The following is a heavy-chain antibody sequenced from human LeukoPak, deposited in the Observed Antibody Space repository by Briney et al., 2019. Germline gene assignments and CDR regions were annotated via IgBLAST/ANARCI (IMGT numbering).Heavy chain of an antibody. V-gene: IGHV3-23*01. J-gene: IGHJ4*02. CDR2: MSGNGGTT. Sequence: GGSLRLSCAASGFTFSSYAMSWVRQAPGKGLEWVSGMSGNGGTTYYADSVKGRFTISRDNSKNTLYLQMNNLRAEDTAVYYCAKRDYSDSSGYYPLFGYWGQGTLVTVSS. CDR1: GFTFSSYA. CDR3: AKRDYSDSSGYYPLFGY. D-gene: IGHD3-22*01.